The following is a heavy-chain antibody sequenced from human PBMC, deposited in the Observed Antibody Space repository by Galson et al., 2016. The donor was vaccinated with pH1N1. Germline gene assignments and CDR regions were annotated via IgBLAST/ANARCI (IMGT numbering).Heavy chain of an antibody. Sequence: ETLSLTCTVSGASVTSRSHYWDWIRQPPGKGLEWLGNIHSSGSSYYNPSLKSRVSISVDTSKNQFSLHVRSVTAADTAVYYRASRGSSFWVFWGQGTLATVSS. V-gene: IGHV4-39*01. J-gene: IGHJ4*02. CDR2: IHSSGSS. CDR3: ASRGSSFWVF. D-gene: IGHD6-13*01. CDR1: GASVTSRSHY.